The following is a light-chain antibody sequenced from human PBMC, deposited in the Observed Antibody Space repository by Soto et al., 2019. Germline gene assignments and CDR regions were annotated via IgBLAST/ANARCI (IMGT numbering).Light chain of an antibody. Sequence: EILLTQSPATLSLSPGERATLSCGASQSISSYLAWYQQKHGLAPRLLIYDASSRATGIPDRFSGSGSGTDFTLTISRLEPEDVAVYYCQQYGGSLTFGPGTQVDIK. J-gene: IGKJ3*01. CDR1: QSISSY. V-gene: IGKV3D-20*01. CDR3: QQYGGSLT. CDR2: DAS.